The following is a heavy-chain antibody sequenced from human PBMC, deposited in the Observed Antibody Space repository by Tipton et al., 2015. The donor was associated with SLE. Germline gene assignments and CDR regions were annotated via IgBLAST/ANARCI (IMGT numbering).Heavy chain of an antibody. Sequence: TLSLTCTFSGGSISSDYYYWGWIRPPPGKGLEWIGRIYYSGSTYYNPSLKSRVTMSVDTSKNHFSLRLSSVTAANTAVYYCARSRIGLGYNFDMDVWGKGTTVTVSS. J-gene: IGHJ6*03. V-gene: IGHV4-39*07. CDR1: GGSISSDYYY. CDR2: IYYSGST. D-gene: IGHD7-27*01. CDR3: ARSRIGLGYNFDMDV.